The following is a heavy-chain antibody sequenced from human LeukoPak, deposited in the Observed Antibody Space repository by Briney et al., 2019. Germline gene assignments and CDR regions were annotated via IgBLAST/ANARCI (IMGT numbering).Heavy chain of an antibody. J-gene: IGHJ4*02. V-gene: IGHV4-39*07. CDR2: IYYSGST. CDR3: ASGYSSSGWYYYFDY. D-gene: IGHD6-19*01. CDR1: GGSISSSSYY. Sequence: SETLSLTCTVSGGSISSSSYYWGWIRQPPGRGLEWIGSIYYSGSTYYNPSLKSRVTISVDTSKNQFSLKLSSATAADTALYYCASGYSSSGWYYYFDYWGQGTLVTVSS.